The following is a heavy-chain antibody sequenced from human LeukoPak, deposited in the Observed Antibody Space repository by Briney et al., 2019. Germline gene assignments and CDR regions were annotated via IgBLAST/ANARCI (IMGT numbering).Heavy chain of an antibody. J-gene: IGHJ4*02. CDR3: ARGNGCSSTSCSGGFDY. CDR2: ISNSSSYI. D-gene: IGHD2-2*01. Sequence: GSLRLSCAASGFTFSSYNMNWVRQAPGKGVEWVSFISNSSSYIYYADSVKGRFTISRDNAKNSLYLQMNSLRAEDTAVYYCARGNGCSSTSCSGGFDYWGQGTLVTVSS. CDR1: GFTFSSYN. V-gene: IGHV3-21*01.